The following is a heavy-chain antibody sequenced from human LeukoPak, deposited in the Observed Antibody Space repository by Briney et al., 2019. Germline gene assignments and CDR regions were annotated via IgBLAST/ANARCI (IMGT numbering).Heavy chain of an antibody. J-gene: IGHJ6*03. D-gene: IGHD4-11*01. CDR2: IIPIFGTA. CDR3: ARATESSPIPNSIYYYYYMDV. V-gene: IGHV1-69*05. Sequence: GASVKVSCKASGGTFSSYAISWVRQAPGQGLEWMGGIIPIFGTANYAQKFQGRVTITTDESTSTAYMELSSLRSEDTAVYYCARATESSPIPNSIYYYYYMDVWGKGTTVTVSS. CDR1: GGTFSSYA.